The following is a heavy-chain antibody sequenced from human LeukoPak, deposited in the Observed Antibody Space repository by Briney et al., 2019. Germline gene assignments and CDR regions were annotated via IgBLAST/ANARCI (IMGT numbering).Heavy chain of an antibody. V-gene: IGHV4-34*01. D-gene: IGHD2/OR15-2a*01. CDR2: INHSGST. CDR1: GGSFSGYY. J-gene: IGHJ4*02. Sequence: SETLSLTCAVYGGSFSGYYWSWIHQPPGKGLEWIGEINHSGSTNYNPSLKSRVTISVDTSKNQFSLKLSSVTAADTAVYYCARAKDVFLWSYYFDYWGQGTLVTVSS. CDR3: ARAKDVFLWSYYFDY.